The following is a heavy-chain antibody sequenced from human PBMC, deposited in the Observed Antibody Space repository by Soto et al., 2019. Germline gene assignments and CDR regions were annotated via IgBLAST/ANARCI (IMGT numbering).Heavy chain of an antibody. CDR3: ARAASPSWSIYYFDY. CDR1: GYTFTSYY. Sequence: ASVKVSCKASGYTFTSYYMHWVRQAPGQGLEWMGIINPSGVSTSYAQKFQGRVTMTRDTSTSTVYMELSSLRSEDTAGYYCARAASPSWSIYYFDYWGQGTLVTVSS. CDR2: INPSGVST. V-gene: IGHV1-46*01. J-gene: IGHJ4*02. D-gene: IGHD2-2*01.